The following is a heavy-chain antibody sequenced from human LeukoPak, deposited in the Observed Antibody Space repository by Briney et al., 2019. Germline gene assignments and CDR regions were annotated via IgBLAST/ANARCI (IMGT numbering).Heavy chain of an antibody. CDR3: ASSSDIVVVPAAILPYYGMDV. Sequence: GASVKVSCKASGYTFTGYYMHWVRQAPGQGLEWMGWINPNSGGTNYAQKFQGRVTMTRDTSISTAYMELSRLRSDDTAVYYCASSSDIVVVPAAILPYYGMDVWGQGTTVTVSS. CDR1: GYTFTGYY. V-gene: IGHV1-2*02. CDR2: INPNSGGT. J-gene: IGHJ6*02. D-gene: IGHD2-2*01.